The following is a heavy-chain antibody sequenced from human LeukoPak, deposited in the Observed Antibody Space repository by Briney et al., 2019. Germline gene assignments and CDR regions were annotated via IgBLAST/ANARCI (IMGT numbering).Heavy chain of an antibody. J-gene: IGHJ3*02. CDR1: GGSFSGYY. D-gene: IGHD2-21*01. CDR3: AIRKLRRAFDI. Sequence: PSETLSLTCAVYGGSFSGYYWSWIRQPPGKGLEWIGEINHSGSTNYNPSLKSRVTISVDTSKNQFSLKLSSVTAADTAVYYCAIRKLRRAFDIWGQGTMVTVSS. CDR2: INHSGST. V-gene: IGHV4-34*01.